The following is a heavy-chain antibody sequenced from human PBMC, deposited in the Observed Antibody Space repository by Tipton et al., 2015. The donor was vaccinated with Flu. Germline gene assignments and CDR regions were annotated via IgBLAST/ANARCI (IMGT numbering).Heavy chain of an antibody. CDR1: GGSLSSYY. CDR2: IYYSGST. Sequence: TLSLTCTVSGGSLSSYYWSWIRQPPGKGLEWIGYIYYSGSTNYNPSLKSRVTISADTSNNQFSLKLSSVTAADTAVYYCARGDCSSTSCLDYWGQGTLVTVSS. CDR3: ARGDCSSTSCLDY. V-gene: IGHV4-59*01. J-gene: IGHJ4*02. D-gene: IGHD2-2*01.